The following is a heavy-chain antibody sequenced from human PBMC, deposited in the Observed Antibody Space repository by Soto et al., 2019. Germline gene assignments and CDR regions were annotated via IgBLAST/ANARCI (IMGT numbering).Heavy chain of an antibody. V-gene: IGHV3-30*03. D-gene: IGHD5-12*01. J-gene: IGHJ4*02. CDR1: GFTFSSYG. CDR3: ALDFSSGHGY. Sequence: VQLVESGGGVVQPGRSLRLSCAASGFTFSSYGMHWVRQAPGKGLEWVAVISYDGSNKYYADSVKGRFTISRDNSKNTLYLQMNSLRAEDTAVYYCALDFSSGHGYWGQGTLVTVSS. CDR2: ISYDGSNK.